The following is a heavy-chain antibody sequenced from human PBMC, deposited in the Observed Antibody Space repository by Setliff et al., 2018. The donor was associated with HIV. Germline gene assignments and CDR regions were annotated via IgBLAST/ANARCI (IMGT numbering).Heavy chain of an antibody. V-gene: IGHV1-8*03. J-gene: IGHJ3*02. D-gene: IGHD1-26*01. CDR1: GGTFSSYA. CDR3: ARQAGATAFDI. Sequence: GASVKVSCKASGGTFSSYAISWVRQAPGQGLEWMGRMNPNSGNTGYAQKFQGRVTITRNTSISTAYMELSSLRSEDTAVYYCARQAGATAFDIWGQGTMVTVSS. CDR2: MNPNSGNT.